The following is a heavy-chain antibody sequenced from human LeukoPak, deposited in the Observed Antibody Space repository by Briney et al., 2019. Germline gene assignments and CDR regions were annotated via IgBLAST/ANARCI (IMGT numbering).Heavy chain of an antibody. D-gene: IGHD6-13*01. CDR1: GFTVSSYW. Sequence: GGSLRLSCAASGFTVSSYWMSWVRQAPGKGLEWVSNIKQDGSEKYYVDSVKGRFTISRENAKNSLYLKMNSLRAEDMAVYYCARVGIAIYYYYYYYMDVWGKGTTVTVSS. J-gene: IGHJ6*03. V-gene: IGHV3-7*01. CDR3: ARVGIAIYYYYYYYMDV. CDR2: IKQDGSEK.